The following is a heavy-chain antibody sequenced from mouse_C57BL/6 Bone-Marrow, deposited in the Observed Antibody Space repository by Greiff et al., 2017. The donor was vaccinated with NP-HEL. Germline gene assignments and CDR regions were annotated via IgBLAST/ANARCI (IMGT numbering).Heavy chain of an antibody. CDR1: GFNIKDYY. CDR2: IDPEDGET. V-gene: IGHV14-2*01. D-gene: IGHD1-1*01. CDR3: ARRAPSTVDYFDY. Sequence: EVKLVESGAELVKPGASVKLSCTASGFNIKDYYMHWVKQRTEQGLEWIGRIDPEDGETKYAPKFQGKATITADTSSNTAYLQLSSLTSEDTAVYYCARRAPSTVDYFDYWGQGTTLTVSS. J-gene: IGHJ2*01.